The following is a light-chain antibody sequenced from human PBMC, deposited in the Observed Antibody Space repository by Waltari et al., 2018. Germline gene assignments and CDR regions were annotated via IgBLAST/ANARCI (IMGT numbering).Light chain of an antibody. CDR3: QQYNNWRGT. CDR1: QSVSSN. Sequence: EIVMTQSQATLSVSPGERATLSCRASQSVSSNLAWYQQKPGQAPRLLIYGASTRATGIPARFSGSGSGTEFTLTISSLQSEDFAVYYCQQYNNWRGTFGQGTKVEIK. J-gene: IGKJ1*01. CDR2: GAS. V-gene: IGKV3-15*01.